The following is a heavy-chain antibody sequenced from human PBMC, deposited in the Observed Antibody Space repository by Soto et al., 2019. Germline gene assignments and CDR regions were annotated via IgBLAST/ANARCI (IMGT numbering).Heavy chain of an antibody. V-gene: IGHV3-30-3*01. D-gene: IGHD3-3*01. CDR1: GFTFSSYA. J-gene: IGHJ4*02. CDR3: ARAGAPKSNQGWSGDCFDY. Sequence: QVQLVESGGGVVQPGRSLRLSCAASGFTFSSYAMHWVRQAPGKGLEWVAAISYDGNSKYHADSVKGRFTISRDNSKITLSLHVTSLRTEDTAVYYCARAGAPKSNQGWSGDCFDYWGQGTLVTVSS. CDR2: ISYDGNSK.